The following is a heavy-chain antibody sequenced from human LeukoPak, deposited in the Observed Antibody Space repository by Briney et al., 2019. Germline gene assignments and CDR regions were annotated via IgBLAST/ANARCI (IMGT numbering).Heavy chain of an antibody. CDR2: GLHSESS. CDR3: ARESAGSLHDSTAAFHY. D-gene: IGHD2-8*02. CDR1: GDSVTSTY. J-gene: IGHJ4*01. Sequence: PSETLSLTCSVSGDSVTSTYWSWIRQPPGKGLEWIAYGLHSESSNYNPSFRSRVIIPVDTSRNQFSLRLSSVTAADTAIYYCARESAGSLHDSTAAFHYWGQESWSSSPQ. V-gene: IGHV4-59*02.